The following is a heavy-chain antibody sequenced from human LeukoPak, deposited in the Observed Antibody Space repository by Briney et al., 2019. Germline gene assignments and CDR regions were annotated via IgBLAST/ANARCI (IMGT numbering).Heavy chain of an antibody. D-gene: IGHD3-10*01. Sequence: GASVKVSCKASGYTFTSYGISWVRQAPGQGLEWMGWISAYNGNTNYAQKLQGRVTMTTDTSTSTAYMELRSLRSDDTAVYYCAREDGLLWFGGIDYWGQGTLVTVSS. CDR3: AREDGLLWFGGIDY. J-gene: IGHJ4*02. CDR1: GYTFTSYG. CDR2: ISAYNGNT. V-gene: IGHV1-18*01.